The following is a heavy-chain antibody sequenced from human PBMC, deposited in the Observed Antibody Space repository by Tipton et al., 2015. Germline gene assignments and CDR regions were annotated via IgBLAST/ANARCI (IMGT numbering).Heavy chain of an antibody. CDR3: AKSIAVAGRVWFDP. CDR2: ISGSGGST. CDR1: GFTFSSYA. D-gene: IGHD6-19*01. V-gene: IGHV3-23*01. J-gene: IGHJ5*02. Sequence: GSLRLSCAASGFTFSSYAMSWVRQAPGKGPEWVSAISGSGGSTYYADSVKGRFTISRDNSKNTLYLQMNSLRAEDTAVYYCAKSIAVAGRVWFDPWGQGTLVTVSS.